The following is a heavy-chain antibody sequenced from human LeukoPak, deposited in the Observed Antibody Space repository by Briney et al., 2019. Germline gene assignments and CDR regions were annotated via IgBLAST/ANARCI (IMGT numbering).Heavy chain of an antibody. D-gene: IGHD2-2*01. CDR2: ISSSSNYI. Sequence: WIRQPPGKGLEWVSSISSSSNYIYYADSVKGRFTISRDNAKNSLYLQMNSLRAEDTAVYYCARDAYCSSTSCKEYFDLWGRGTLVTVSS. J-gene: IGHJ2*01. CDR3: ARDAYCSSTSCKEYFDL. V-gene: IGHV3-21*01.